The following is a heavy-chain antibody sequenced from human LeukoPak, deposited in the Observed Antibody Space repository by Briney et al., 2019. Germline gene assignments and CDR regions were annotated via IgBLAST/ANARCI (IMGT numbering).Heavy chain of an antibody. J-gene: IGHJ5*02. CDR2: FYYNGVT. Sequence: SETLSLTCTVSGGSISSSDYLWAWVRQPPGKGLERFGDFYYNGVTSYDPSLKSRVTISVDTSKNQFSLNLTSVTAADAAVYHCVRRNYVSGRIDPWGQGTLVTVSS. V-gene: IGHV4-39*01. CDR1: GGSISSSDYL. D-gene: IGHD3-16*01. CDR3: VRRNYVSGRIDP.